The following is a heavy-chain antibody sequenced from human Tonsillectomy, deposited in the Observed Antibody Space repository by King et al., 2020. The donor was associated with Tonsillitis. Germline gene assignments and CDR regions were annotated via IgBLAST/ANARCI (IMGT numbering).Heavy chain of an antibody. J-gene: IGHJ4*02. D-gene: IGHD6-13*01. V-gene: IGHV3-30*02. CDR2: IHYDGSNT. Sequence: VQLVESGGGVVQPGGSLRLSCAASGFTFSSYGMHWVRQAPGKGLEWVAFIHYDGSNTYYGDSVKGRFTISRDNSENTLYLQMNSLRVDDTSVYYCAKDRAAGIFDYWGQGTLVTVSS. CDR1: GFTFSSYG. CDR3: AKDRAAGIFDY.